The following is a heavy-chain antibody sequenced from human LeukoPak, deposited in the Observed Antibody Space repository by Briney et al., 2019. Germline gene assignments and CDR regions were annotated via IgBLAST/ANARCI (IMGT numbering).Heavy chain of an antibody. CDR2: IYHSGST. V-gene: IGHV4-38-2*02. Sequence: PSETLSLTCTVSGYSISSGYYWGWIRQPPGKGLEWIGSIYHSGSTYYNPSLKSRVTISVDTPKNQFSLKLSSVTAADTAVYYCARDTPGRLSGSPLLDYWGQGTLVTVSS. J-gene: IGHJ4*02. CDR1: GYSISSGYY. CDR3: ARDTPGRLSGSPLLDY. D-gene: IGHD1-26*01.